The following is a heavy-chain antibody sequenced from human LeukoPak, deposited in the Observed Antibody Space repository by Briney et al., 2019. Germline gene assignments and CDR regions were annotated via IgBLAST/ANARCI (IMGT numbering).Heavy chain of an antibody. D-gene: IGHD3-10*01. CDR1: GLTFDDYA. CDR3: AKEADYHGELLYYYFDY. J-gene: IGHJ4*02. V-gene: IGHV3-9*01. CDR2: ISWNSGLI. Sequence: GGSLRLSCATSGLTFDDYAMHWVRQVPGKGLEWVSGISWNSGLIDYADSVKGRFTISRDNAKNSLYLQMNSLRAEDTALYYCAKEADYHGELLYYYFDYWGQGTLVTVSP.